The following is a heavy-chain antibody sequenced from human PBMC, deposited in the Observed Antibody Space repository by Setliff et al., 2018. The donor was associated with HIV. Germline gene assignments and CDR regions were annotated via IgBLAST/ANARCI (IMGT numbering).Heavy chain of an antibody. J-gene: IGHJ6*03. CDR2: IIPVFGTA. Sequence: SVKVSCKASGGTFSYSAINWVRQAPGQGLEWMGRIIPVFGTANYAPKFPDRVTITADKSTSTAYLELSSLRSDDTAVYYCAKEVATTYYYRYMDVWGTG. CDR3: AKEVATTYYYRYMDV. D-gene: IGHD5-12*01. CDR1: GGTFSYSA. V-gene: IGHV1-69*06.